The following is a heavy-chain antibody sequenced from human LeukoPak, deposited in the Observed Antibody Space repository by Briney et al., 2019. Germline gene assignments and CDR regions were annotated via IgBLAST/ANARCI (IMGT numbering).Heavy chain of an antibody. V-gene: IGHV3-21*01. J-gene: IGHJ4*02. Sequence: GGSLTLSCAASGFTFSSYSMNWVRQAPGKGLELVSSIGSANSYIYYADSLKGRFTISRDNAKNSLYLQMNSLRAEDTAVYYCAGASGGNRPFDYWGQGTLVTVSS. CDR2: IGSANSYI. D-gene: IGHD1-14*01. CDR1: GFTFSSYS. CDR3: AGASGGNRPFDY.